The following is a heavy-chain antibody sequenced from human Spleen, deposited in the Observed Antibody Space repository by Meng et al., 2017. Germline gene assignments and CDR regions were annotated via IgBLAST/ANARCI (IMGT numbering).Heavy chain of an antibody. CDR1: GGSISSSSYY. CDR2: IYYSGTT. V-gene: IGHV4-39*07. Sequence: SETLSLTCTVPGGSISSSSYYWGWIRQPPGKGLEWIGSIYYSGTTYYNPSLKSRVTISVDTSKNQFSLKLSSVTAADTAVYYCAREIPAAAGTAFDYWGQGTLVTVSS. J-gene: IGHJ4*02. D-gene: IGHD6-13*01. CDR3: AREIPAAAGTAFDY.